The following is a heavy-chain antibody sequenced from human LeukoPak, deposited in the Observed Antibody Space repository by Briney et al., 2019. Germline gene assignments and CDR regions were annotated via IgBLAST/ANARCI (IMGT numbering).Heavy chain of an antibody. CDR1: GFTFSSNW. CDR2: IISNENSA. V-gene: IGHV3-74*01. CDR3: VRGGIASAFDI. Sequence: GGSLRLSCAASGFTFSSNWMHWVRQAPGKGLVWVSRIISNENSATYADSVRGRFTISRDNAKNTLYLQVNSLRAEDTAVYYCVRGGIASAFDIWGQGTMVTVSS. D-gene: IGHD6-13*01. J-gene: IGHJ3*02.